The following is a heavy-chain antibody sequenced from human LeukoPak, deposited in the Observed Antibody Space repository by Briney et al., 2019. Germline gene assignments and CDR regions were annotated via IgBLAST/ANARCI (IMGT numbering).Heavy chain of an antibody. CDR3: AKDPNRGGLSNYGYEWSY. D-gene: IGHD5-18*01. V-gene: IGHV3-30*02. Sequence: PGGSLRLSCAASGFTFSSYGMHWVRQAPGKGLEWVAFIRHDGSNKYYADSVKGRFPISRDNSKNTLYLQMNSLRAEDTAVYYCAKDPNRGGLSNYGYEWSYWGQGTLVTVSS. CDR2: IRHDGSNK. J-gene: IGHJ4*02. CDR1: GFTFSSYG.